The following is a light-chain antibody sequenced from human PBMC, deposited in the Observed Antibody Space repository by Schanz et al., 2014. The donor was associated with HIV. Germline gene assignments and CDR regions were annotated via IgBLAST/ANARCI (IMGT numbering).Light chain of an antibody. CDR1: SSDVGGYKY. CDR2: EVM. V-gene: IGLV2-23*02. J-gene: IGLJ3*02. CDR3: CSYAGSRIRV. Sequence: QSALTQPASVSGSPGQSVTISCTGTSSDVGGYKYVSWYQQHPGKAPKLMIYEVMKRPSGVSGRFSGSKSGNTASLTISGLQAEDEADYYCCSYAGSRIRVFGGGTKLTVL.